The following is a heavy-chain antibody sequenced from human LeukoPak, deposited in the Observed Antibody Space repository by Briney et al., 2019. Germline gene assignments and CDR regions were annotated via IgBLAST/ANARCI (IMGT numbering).Heavy chain of an antibody. CDR1: GGSISSYY. Sequence: ETLSLTCTVSGGSISSYYWSWIRQPPGKGLEWIGYIYYSGSTNYNPSLKSRVTISVDTSKNQFSLKLSSVTAADTAVYYCARGCPKYYYDSSGLLDYWAREPWSPSPQ. CDR3: ARGCPKYYYDSSGLLDY. V-gene: IGHV4-59*01. D-gene: IGHD3-22*01. J-gene: IGHJ4*02. CDR2: IYYSGST.